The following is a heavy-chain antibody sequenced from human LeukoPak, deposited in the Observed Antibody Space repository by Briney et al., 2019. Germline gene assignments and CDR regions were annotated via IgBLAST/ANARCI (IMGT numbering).Heavy chain of an antibody. CDR2: IIPIFGTA. Sequence: ASVKVSCKASGGTFSSYAISWVRQAPGQGLEWMGGIIPIFGTANYAQKFQGRVTITTDESTSTAYMELSSLRSEDTAVYYCARGLPEGAAARGGWFDPWGQGTLVTVSS. CDR3: ARGLPEGAAARGGWFDP. V-gene: IGHV1-69*05. CDR1: GGTFSSYA. D-gene: IGHD6-13*01. J-gene: IGHJ5*02.